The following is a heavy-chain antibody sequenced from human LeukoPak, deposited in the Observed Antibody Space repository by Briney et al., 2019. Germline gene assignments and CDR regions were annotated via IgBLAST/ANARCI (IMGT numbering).Heavy chain of an antibody. CDR1: GGSFSGCY. Sequence: PSETLSLTCAVYGGSFSGCYWSWIRQPAGKGLEWIGRIYTSGSTNYNPSLKSRVTMSVDTSKNQFSLKLSSVTAADTAVYYCAREIVSGYYYYDAFDIWGQGTMVTVSS. CDR3: AREIVSGYYYYDAFDI. CDR2: IYTSGST. J-gene: IGHJ3*02. D-gene: IGHD3-22*01. V-gene: IGHV4-4*07.